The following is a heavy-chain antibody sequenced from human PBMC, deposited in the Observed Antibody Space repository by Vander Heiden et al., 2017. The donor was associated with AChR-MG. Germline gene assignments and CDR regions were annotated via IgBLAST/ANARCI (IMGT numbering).Heavy chain of an antibody. CDR1: GFTFSSYS. CDR2: ISSSSSYI. V-gene: IGHV3-21*01. J-gene: IGHJ3*02. CDR3: ARERGYSSGWTDAFDI. Sequence: EVQLVESGGGLVKPGGSLRLSCAASGFTFSSYSMNWVRQAPGKGLEWVSSISSSSSYIYYADSVKGRFTISRDNAKNSLYLQMNSLRAEDTAVHYCARERGYSSGWTDAFDIWGQGTMVTVSS. D-gene: IGHD6-19*01.